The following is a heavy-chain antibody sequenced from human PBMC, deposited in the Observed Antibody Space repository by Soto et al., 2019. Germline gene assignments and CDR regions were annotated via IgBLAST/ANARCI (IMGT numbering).Heavy chain of an antibody. J-gene: IGHJ1*01. Sequence: ASVKVSCKASGYTFTGYYMHWVRQAPGQGLEWMGWINPNSGGTNYAQKFQGWVTMTRDTSISTAYMELSRLRSDDTAVYYCARDHAPRVAAAGTGRYGFQHWGQGTLVTVSS. V-gene: IGHV1-2*04. CDR3: ARDHAPRVAAAGTGRYGFQH. CDR1: GYTFTGYY. CDR2: INPNSGGT. D-gene: IGHD6-13*01.